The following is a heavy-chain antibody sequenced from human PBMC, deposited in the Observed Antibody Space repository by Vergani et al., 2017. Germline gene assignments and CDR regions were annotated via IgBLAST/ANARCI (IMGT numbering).Heavy chain of an antibody. Sequence: EVQLVESGGGLVQPGGSLKLSCAASGFTFSGSAMHWVRQASGKGLAWVGRIRNKANNYATTYAASVKGRFTISRDDSKKTAYLQMNSLKTEDAAVYYCTDFDYWGQGTLVTVSS. CDR1: GFTFSGSA. CDR3: TDFDY. CDR2: IRNKANNYAT. J-gene: IGHJ4*02. V-gene: IGHV3-73*02.